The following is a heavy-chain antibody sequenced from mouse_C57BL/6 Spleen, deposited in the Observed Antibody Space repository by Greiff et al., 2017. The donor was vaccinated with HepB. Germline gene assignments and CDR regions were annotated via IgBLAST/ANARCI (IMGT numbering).Heavy chain of an antibody. CDR3: ARDLTTVVAGDWYFDV. CDR2: INYDGSST. J-gene: IGHJ1*03. Sequence: DVMLVESEGGLVQPGSSMKLSCTASGFTFSDYYMAWVRQVPEKGLEWVANINYDGSSTYYLDSLKSRFIISRDNAKNILYLQMSSLKSEDTATYYCARDLTTVVAGDWYFDVWGTGTTVTVSS. D-gene: IGHD1-1*01. CDR1: GFTFSDYY. V-gene: IGHV5-16*01.